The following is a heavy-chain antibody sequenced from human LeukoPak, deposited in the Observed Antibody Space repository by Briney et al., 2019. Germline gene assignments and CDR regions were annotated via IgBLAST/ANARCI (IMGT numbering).Heavy chain of an antibody. Sequence: SQTLSLTCTVSGGSISSGRYYWSWIRQPAGKGLEWIGSIYYSGNTYYNPSLKSRVTISLDTSRNQFSLRLSSVTAADTADYYCARAQGNGLIDFWGQGTLVTVSS. CDR2: IYYSGNT. CDR1: GGSISSGRYY. J-gene: IGHJ4*02. V-gene: IGHV4-39*01. CDR3: ARAQGNGLIDF. D-gene: IGHD3/OR15-3a*01.